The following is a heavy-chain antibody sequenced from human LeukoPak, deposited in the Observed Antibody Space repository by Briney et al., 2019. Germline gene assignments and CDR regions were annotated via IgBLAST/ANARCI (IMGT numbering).Heavy chain of an antibody. V-gene: IGHV1-69*01. Sequence: ASVKVSCKASGGTFSSYAISWVRQAPGQGLEWMGGIIPIFGTANYAQKFQGRVTITADESTSTAYMELSSLRSEDTAVYYCARVPPHSSGWYYYYGMDVWGQGTTVTVSS. CDR2: IIPIFGTA. CDR1: GGTFSSYA. J-gene: IGHJ6*02. CDR3: ARVPPHSSGWYYYYGMDV. D-gene: IGHD6-19*01.